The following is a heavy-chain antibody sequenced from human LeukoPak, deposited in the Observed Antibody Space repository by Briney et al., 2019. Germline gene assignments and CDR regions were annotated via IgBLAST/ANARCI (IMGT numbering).Heavy chain of an antibody. D-gene: IGHD4-17*01. CDR3: ARGTYGYYIDV. Sequence: PSETLSLTCSGSNYSISNSLYWGWLRQPPGKGLEWIGSIYRSGSTFYNPSLKRRVTISLDTSKNQFSLKLSSVTAADTAVYFCARGTYGYYIDVWGKGTTVTVSS. CDR1: NYSISNSLY. J-gene: IGHJ6*03. CDR2: IYRSGST. V-gene: IGHV4-38-2*02.